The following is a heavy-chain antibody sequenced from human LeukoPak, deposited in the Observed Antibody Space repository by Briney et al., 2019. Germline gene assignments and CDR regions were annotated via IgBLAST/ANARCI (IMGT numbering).Heavy chain of an antibody. CDR1: GFTFSSC. D-gene: IGHD3-22*01. CDR3: ARVWSSGYTKDY. Sequence: PGGSLRLSCAASGFTFSSCIDWVRQAPGKGLERLSYISSSSSTIYYADSVKGRFTISRDNAKNSVYLQMNSLRAEDTAVYYCARVWSSGYTKDYWGQGTLVTVSS. CDR2: ISSSSSTI. V-gene: IGHV3-48*04. J-gene: IGHJ4*02.